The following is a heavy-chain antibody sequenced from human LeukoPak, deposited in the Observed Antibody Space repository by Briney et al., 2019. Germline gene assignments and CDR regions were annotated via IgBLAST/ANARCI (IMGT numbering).Heavy chain of an antibody. CDR2: ISYDGSNK. CDR3: ARPYRYYYDSSHAFDI. V-gene: IGHV3-30-3*01. J-gene: IGHJ3*02. Sequence: SGGSLRLSCAASGFTFSSYAMHWVRQAPGKGLEWVAVISYDGSNKYYADSVKGRFTISRDNSKNTLYLQMNSLRAEDTAVYYCARPYRYYYDSSHAFDIWGQGTMVTVSS. CDR1: GFTFSSYA. D-gene: IGHD3-22*01.